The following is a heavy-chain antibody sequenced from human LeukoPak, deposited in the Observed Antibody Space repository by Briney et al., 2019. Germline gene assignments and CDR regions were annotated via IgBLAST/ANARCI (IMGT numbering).Heavy chain of an antibody. CDR2: IYSGGST. Sequence: GGSLRLSCAASGFTVSSNYMSWVRQAPGKGPEWVSVIYSGGSTYYADSVKGRFTISRDNSKNTLYLQMNSLRAEDTAVYYCTRMALGYCSSTSCGFDPWGQGTLVTVSS. J-gene: IGHJ5*02. CDR3: TRMALGYCSSTSCGFDP. D-gene: IGHD2-2*01. V-gene: IGHV3-53*01. CDR1: GFTVSSNY.